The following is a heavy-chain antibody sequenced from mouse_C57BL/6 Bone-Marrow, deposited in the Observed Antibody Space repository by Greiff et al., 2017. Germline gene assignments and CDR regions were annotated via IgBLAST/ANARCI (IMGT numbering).Heavy chain of an antibody. D-gene: IGHD2-12*01. CDR1: GYTFTSYW. CDR2: IDPGSGST. J-gene: IGHJ1*03. V-gene: IGHV1-55*01. Sequence: QVQLQQPGAELVKPGASVKMSCKASGYTFTSYWITWVKQRPGQGLEWIGDIDPGSGSTNYNEKFKSKATLTVDKSSSTAYMQLSSLTSEDSAVYYGARPCYSYYWYFDVWGTGTTVTVSS. CDR3: ARPCYSYYWYFDV.